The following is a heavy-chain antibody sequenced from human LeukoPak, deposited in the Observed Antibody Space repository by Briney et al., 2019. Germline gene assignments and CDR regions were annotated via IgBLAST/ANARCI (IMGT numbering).Heavy chain of an antibody. J-gene: IGHJ6*04. V-gene: IGHV4-34*01. CDR3: ARELYYYGSGSPRSGMDV. CDR2: INHSGST. D-gene: IGHD3-10*01. Sequence: SETLSLTCAVYGGSFSGYYWSWIRQPPGKGLEWIGEINHSGSTKYNPSLKSRVTISVDTSKNQFSLKLSSVTAADTAVYYCARELYYYGSGSPRSGMDVWGKGTTVTVSS. CDR1: GGSFSGYY.